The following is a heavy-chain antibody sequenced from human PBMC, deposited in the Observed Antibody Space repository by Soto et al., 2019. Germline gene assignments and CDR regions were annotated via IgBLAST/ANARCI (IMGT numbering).Heavy chain of an antibody. V-gene: IGHV3-30*03. CDR1: GFTFSGYG. CDR3: AHLVGQAYSSDFDY. Sequence: QAGGSLRLSCAASGFTFSGYGMHWVRQAPGKGLEWVAVISYDGSNKYYADSVKGRFTISRDNSKNTLYLQMNSLRAEDTAVYYCAHLVGQAYSSDFDYWGQGTLVTVSS. D-gene: IGHD6-25*01. J-gene: IGHJ4*02. CDR2: ISYDGSNK.